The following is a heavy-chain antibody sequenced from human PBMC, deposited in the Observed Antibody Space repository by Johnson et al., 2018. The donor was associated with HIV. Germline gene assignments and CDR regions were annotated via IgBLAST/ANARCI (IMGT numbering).Heavy chain of an antibody. CDR1: GFTFDDYG. J-gene: IGHJ3*01. Sequence: MLLVESRGGVVRPGGSLRLSCAASGFTFDDYGMSWVRQAPGKGLEWVSVLYSGGSPYYADSVKGSFTISRDNSKNTLYLQMNSLRAEDTAVYFCVKHYAPMVPYDAFDLWGQGTRVTVSS. D-gene: IGHD3-10*01. CDR2: LYSGGSP. V-gene: IGHV3-66*04. CDR3: VKHYAPMVPYDAFDL.